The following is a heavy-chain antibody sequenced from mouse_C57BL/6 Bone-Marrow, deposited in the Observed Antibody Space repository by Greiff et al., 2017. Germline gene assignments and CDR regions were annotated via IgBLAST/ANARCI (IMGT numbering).Heavy chain of an antibody. CDR1: GYTFTSYG. V-gene: IGHV1-81*01. CDR3: ARSGGLQYYFDY. CDR2: IYPRSGNT. J-gene: IGHJ2*01. D-gene: IGHD2-2*01. Sequence: VQVVESGAELARPGASVKLSCKASGYTFTSYGISWVKQRTGQGLEWIGEIYPRSGNTYYNEKFKGKATLTADKSSSTAYMELRSLTSEDSAVYFCARSGGLQYYFDYWGQGTTLTVSS.